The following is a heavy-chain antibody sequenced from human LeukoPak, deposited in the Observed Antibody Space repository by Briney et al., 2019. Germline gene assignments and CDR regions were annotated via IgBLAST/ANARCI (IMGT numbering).Heavy chain of an antibody. CDR2: ISAYNGNT. CDR3: ARGPIGRRGSIAAAANFDY. J-gene: IGHJ4*02. V-gene: IGHV1-18*01. CDR1: GYTFTSYG. Sequence: ASVKVSCKASGYTFTSYGISWVRQAPGQGLEWMGWISAYNGNTNYAQKLQGRVTMTTDTSTSTAYMELRSLRSDDTAVYYCARGPIGRRGSIAAAANFDYWGQGTLVTVSS. D-gene: IGHD6-13*01.